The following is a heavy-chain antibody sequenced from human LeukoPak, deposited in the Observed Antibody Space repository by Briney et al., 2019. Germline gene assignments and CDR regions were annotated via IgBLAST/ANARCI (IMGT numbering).Heavy chain of an antibody. V-gene: IGHV4-34*01. CDR3: ARAGYYYDSSGYYYGFDY. CDR2: INHSGST. D-gene: IGHD3-22*01. Sequence: SETLSLTCAVYGGSFSGYYWSWIRQPPGKGLEWTGEINHSGSTNYNPSLKSRVTISVDTSKNQFSLKLSSVTAADTAVYYCARAGYYYDSSGYYYGFDYWGQGTLVTVSS. CDR1: GGSFSGYY. J-gene: IGHJ4*02.